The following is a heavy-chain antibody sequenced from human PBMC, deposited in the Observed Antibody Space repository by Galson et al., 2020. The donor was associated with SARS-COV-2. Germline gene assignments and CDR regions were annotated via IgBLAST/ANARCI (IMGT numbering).Heavy chain of an antibody. V-gene: IGHV3-48*03. CDR1: GFIFSNYE. Sequence: GVSLRLSCAASGFIFSNYEMYWVRQTPDKGLEWISTISPSGDHIWSPDSVKGRFTISRDNARNLVFLQMSRLRAEDTALYYCVRRIRRQFDFWGQGTLVTVSS. CDR2: ISPSGDHI. J-gene: IGHJ4*02. CDR3: VRRIRRQFDF.